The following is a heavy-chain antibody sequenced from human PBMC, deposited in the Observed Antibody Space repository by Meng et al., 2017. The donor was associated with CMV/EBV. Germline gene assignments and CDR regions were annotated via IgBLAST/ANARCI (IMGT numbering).Heavy chain of an antibody. V-gene: IGHV4-61*01. D-gene: IGHD3-10*02. CDR2: IYYSGST. CDR1: GGSVSSGSYY. J-gene: IGHJ3*02. Sequence: SETLSLTCTVSGGSVSSGSYYWSWIRQPPGKGLEWIGYIYYSGSTNYNPSLKSRVTISVDTSKNQFSLKLSSVTAADTAVYYCARLMSEGDAFDIWGQGTMVTVSS. CDR3: ARLMSEGDAFDI.